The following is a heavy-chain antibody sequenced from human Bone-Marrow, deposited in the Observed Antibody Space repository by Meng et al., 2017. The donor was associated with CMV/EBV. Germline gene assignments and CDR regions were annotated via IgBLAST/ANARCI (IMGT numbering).Heavy chain of an antibody. D-gene: IGHD2-15*01. V-gene: IGHV3-21*01. J-gene: IGHJ3*02. CDR1: GFTFSSYS. Sequence: GGSLRLSCAASGFTFSSYSMNWVRQAPGKGLEWVSSISSSSSYIYYADSMKGRFTISRDNAKNSLYLQMNCLRAEDTAVYYCAGGSSRSDAFDIWGQGTMATVPS. CDR2: ISSSSSYI. CDR3: AGGSSRSDAFDI.